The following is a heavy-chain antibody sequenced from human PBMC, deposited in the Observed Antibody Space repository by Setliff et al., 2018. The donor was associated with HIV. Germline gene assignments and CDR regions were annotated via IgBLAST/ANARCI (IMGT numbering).Heavy chain of an antibody. CDR2: IYTSGST. J-gene: IGHJ3*02. D-gene: IGHD3-22*01. V-gene: IGHV4-34*01. CDR3: ARGHSYDSYGYYLRGFDI. CDR1: GGSFSDVF. Sequence: ETLSLTCAVYGGSFSDVFWSWLRQPPGKGLEWIGRIYTSGSTNYNPSLKSRVTISVDTSKNQFSLKLSSVTAADTAVYYCARGHSYDSYGYYLRGFDIWGPGTMVTVSS.